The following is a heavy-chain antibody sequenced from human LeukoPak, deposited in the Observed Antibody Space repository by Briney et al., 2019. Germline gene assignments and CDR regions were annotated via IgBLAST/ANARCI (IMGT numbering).Heavy chain of an antibody. CDR2: IYPRDGST. J-gene: IGHJ4*02. Sequence: ASVKVSCKASGYTFTSNYIHWVRQAPGQGLEWMGMIYPRDGSTSYAQKFQGRVTVTRDTSTSTVHMELSGLRSEDTAVYYCARDLEGFDYWGQGTLVTVSS. V-gene: IGHV1-46*01. CDR3: ARDLEGFDY. CDR1: GYTFTSNY.